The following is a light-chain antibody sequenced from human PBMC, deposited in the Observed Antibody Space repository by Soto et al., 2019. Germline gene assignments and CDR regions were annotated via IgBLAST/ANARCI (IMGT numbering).Light chain of an antibody. CDR3: QQYGNSPQT. CDR1: QSVNSSY. V-gene: IGKV3-20*01. CDR2: GAS. J-gene: IGKJ1*01. Sequence: EIVLTQSPGTLSLSPGERVTLSCRASQSVNSSYLAWYQHKPGQAPRLLIYGASNRATGMPDRFSGSGSGTDFTLTIARLEPGDFAVYYCQQYGNSPQTFGQGTKVDIK.